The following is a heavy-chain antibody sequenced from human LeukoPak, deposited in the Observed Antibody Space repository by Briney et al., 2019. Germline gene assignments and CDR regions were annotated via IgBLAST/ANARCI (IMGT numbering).Heavy chain of an antibody. V-gene: IGHV3-74*01. CDR1: GFTFSSW. J-gene: IGHJ4*02. D-gene: IGHD1-26*01. Sequence: GGSLRLSCAASGFTFSSWMHWVRQAPGKGLVWVSRINSDGSSTSYADSVKGRFTISRDNAKNTLYLQMNSLRAEDTAVYYCANSGSYYGLAYWGQGILVTVSS. CDR3: ANSGSYYGLAY. CDR2: INSDGSST.